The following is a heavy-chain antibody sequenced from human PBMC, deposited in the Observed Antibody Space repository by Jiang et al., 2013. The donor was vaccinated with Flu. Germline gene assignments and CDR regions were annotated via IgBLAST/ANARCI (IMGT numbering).Heavy chain of an antibody. CDR3: ARDEKWLLEFYFDY. V-gene: IGHV1-3*01. J-gene: IGHJ4*02. CDR2: IDPNNGNT. CDR1: GYTFNKHG. D-gene: IGHD3-22*01. Sequence: GAEVKKPGASVKISCKPSGYTFNKHGIHWVRQAPGQSLEWLGWIDPNNGNTEYSQKLQGRLTFTRDTSASTVYMELKSLGSDDTAIYFCARDEKWLLEFYFDYWGQGTLVTVSS.